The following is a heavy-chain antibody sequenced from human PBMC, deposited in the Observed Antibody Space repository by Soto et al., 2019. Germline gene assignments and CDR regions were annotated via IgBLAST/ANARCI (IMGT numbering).Heavy chain of an antibody. D-gene: IGHD6-13*01. Sequence: QVQLVQSGAEVKKPGSSVKVSCKASGGTFSSYAISWVRQAPGQGLEWMGGIIPILSTANYAQKFQGRVTITADESTRTAYMELSSLRSEDTAVYYCASEYAAGMVNWFDPWGQGTLVTVSS. CDR1: GGTFSSYA. CDR2: IIPILSTA. CDR3: ASEYAAGMVNWFDP. J-gene: IGHJ5*02. V-gene: IGHV1-69*01.